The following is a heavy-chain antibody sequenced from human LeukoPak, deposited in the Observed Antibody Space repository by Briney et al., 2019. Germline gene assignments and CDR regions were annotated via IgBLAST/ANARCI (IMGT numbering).Heavy chain of an antibody. CDR3: AKDNTNSAFDY. CDR2: IYYDGSNK. D-gene: IGHD1-1*01. CDR1: GFTVSSYG. J-gene: IGHJ4*02. V-gene: IGHV3-30*02. Sequence: GGALRLSCAASGFTVSSYGMHWVRQAPGKGLEWVTLIYYDGSNKYYADSVKSRFTISRDNSKSTVYVQMNSLRPEDTAVYYCAKDNTNSAFDYWGQGAVVTVSS.